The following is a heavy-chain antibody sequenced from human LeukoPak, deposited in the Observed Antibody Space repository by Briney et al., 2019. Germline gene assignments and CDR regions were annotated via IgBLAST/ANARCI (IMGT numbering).Heavy chain of an antibody. CDR3: ARWYYDFWSGYYRLGYYYMDV. Sequence: SETLSLTCAVYGGSFSGYYWSWIRQPPGKGLEWIGEINHSGSTNYNPSLKSRVTISVDTSKNQFSLKLSSVTAAVTAVYYCARWYYDFWSGYYRLGYYYMDVWGKGTTVTVSS. CDR1: GGSFSGYY. CDR2: INHSGST. J-gene: IGHJ6*03. D-gene: IGHD3-3*01. V-gene: IGHV4-34*01.